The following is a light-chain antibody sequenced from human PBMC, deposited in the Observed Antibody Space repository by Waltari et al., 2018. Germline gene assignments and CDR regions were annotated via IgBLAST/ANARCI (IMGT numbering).Light chain of an antibody. V-gene: IGKV4-1*01. CDR1: QSVLYSSNNMDY. Sequence: DIVMTQSPDSLPVSLGERATINRKSSQSVLYSSNNMDYLAWYQQKPGQPPKLLIYWASTRESGVPDRFSGSGSGTDFTLTISSLQAEDVAVYFCQQYYSIPHTFGQGTKLEIK. J-gene: IGKJ2*01. CDR3: QQYYSIPHT. CDR2: WAS.